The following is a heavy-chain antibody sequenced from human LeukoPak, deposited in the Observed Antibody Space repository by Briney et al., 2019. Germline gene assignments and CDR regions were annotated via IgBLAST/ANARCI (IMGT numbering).Heavy chain of an antibody. D-gene: IGHD3-22*01. CDR2: IKQDGSEK. V-gene: IGHV3-7*01. CDR1: GFTFSSFW. CDR3: ARDDHYYDSSGYPGDY. J-gene: IGHJ4*02. Sequence: GGSLRLSCAASGFTFSSFWMRWVRQAPGKGLEWVANIKQDGSEKYYVDSVKGRFTISRDNAKNSLYLQMNSLRAEDTAVYYCARDDHYYDSSGYPGDYWGQGTLVTVSS.